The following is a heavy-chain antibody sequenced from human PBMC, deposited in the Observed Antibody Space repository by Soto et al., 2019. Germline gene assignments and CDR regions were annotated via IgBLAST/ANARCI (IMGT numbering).Heavy chain of an antibody. Sequence: GESLKISCKGSGYSFTIYWISWVRQMPGKGLEWMGRIDPSDSYTNYSPSFQGHVTISADKSISTAYLQWSSLKASDTAMYYCAXYSSSWYGLHYYYGMDVWGQGTTVTVSS. CDR1: GYSFTIYW. CDR3: AXYSSSWYGLHYYYGMDV. J-gene: IGHJ6*02. D-gene: IGHD6-13*01. CDR2: IDPSDSYT. V-gene: IGHV5-10-1*01.